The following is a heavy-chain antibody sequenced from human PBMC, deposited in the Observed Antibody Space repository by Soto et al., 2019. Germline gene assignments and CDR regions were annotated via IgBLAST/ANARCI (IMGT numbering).Heavy chain of an antibody. J-gene: IGHJ4*02. V-gene: IGHV3-30*18. D-gene: IGHD2-21*01. CDR1: GFTFSSYG. CDR2: ISYDGSNK. Sequence: QVQLVESGGGVVQPGRSLRLSCAASGFTFSSYGMHWVRQAPGKGLEWGAVISYDGSNKYYADSVKGRFTISRDNSKNKLYLQMNSQSAEATAVDYCGKHGAGDAPTYLFDYWGQGTLVTVSS. CDR3: GKHGAGDAPTYLFDY.